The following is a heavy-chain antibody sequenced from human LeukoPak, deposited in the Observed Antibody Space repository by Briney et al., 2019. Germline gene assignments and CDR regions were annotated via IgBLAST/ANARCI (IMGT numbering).Heavy chain of an antibody. V-gene: IGHV4-61*02. CDR2: IYTSGST. Sequence: SETLSLTCTVSGGSISSGSYYWSWIRQPAGKGLEWIGRIYTSGSTNYNPSLKSRVTISVDTSKNQFSLKLSSVTAADTAVYYCARGQYYAVPPDYYYYYMDVWGKGTTVTVSS. CDR3: ARGQYYAVPPDYYYYYMDV. CDR1: GGSISSGSYY. J-gene: IGHJ6*03. D-gene: IGHD3-3*01.